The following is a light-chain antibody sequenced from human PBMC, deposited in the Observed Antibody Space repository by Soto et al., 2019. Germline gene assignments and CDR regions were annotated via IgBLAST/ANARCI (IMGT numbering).Light chain of an antibody. CDR1: QSVTSSY. J-gene: IGKJ1*01. Sequence: EIVLTQSPGTLSVSPGERATLSCRASQSVTSSYLSWYQQKPGQAPRLLIYAASSRAAGIPDRFSGSGSGTDFTLTISRLEVEDFAVYYCQQYGTLPRTFGQGTRVEIK. V-gene: IGKV3-20*01. CDR3: QQYGTLPRT. CDR2: AAS.